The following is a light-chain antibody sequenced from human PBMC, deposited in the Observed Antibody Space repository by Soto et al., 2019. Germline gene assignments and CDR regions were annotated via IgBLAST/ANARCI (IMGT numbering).Light chain of an antibody. CDR1: QSISSW. CDR3: QQYNSYSPWT. Sequence: DIQMTQSPSSLSSSVGARVTITCRASQSISSWLAWYQQKPGKAPKLLIYDASSLESGVPSRFSGSGSGTEFTLTISRLHPDDFATYYCQQYNSYSPWTFGQGTKVDIK. V-gene: IGKV1-5*01. CDR2: DAS. J-gene: IGKJ1*01.